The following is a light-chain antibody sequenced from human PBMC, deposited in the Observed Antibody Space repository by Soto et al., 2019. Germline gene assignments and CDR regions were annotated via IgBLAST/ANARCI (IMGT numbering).Light chain of an antibody. Sequence: QSALTQPASVSGSPGQSITISCTGTSSDVGGYDYVSWYQQHPGEAPRLMIYDVNNRPSGVSNRFSGSKSGNTASLTISGLQAEDEADYYCNSYSTSSTPLVFGGGTKLTVL. CDR1: SSDVGGYDY. CDR3: NSYSTSSTPLV. CDR2: DVN. J-gene: IGLJ2*01. V-gene: IGLV2-14*03.